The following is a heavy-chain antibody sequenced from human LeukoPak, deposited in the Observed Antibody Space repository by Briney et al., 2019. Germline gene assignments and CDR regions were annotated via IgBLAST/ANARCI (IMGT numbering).Heavy chain of an antibody. CDR3: ARWGTAAGRALDY. J-gene: IGHJ4*02. CDR1: GGSISSYY. D-gene: IGHD6-13*01. V-gene: IGHV4-4*09. Sequence: PSETLSLTCTVSGGSISSYYWSWIRQPPGKGLEWIGYIYTSGSTNYNPSLKSRVTISVDTSKNQFSLKLSSVIAADTAVYYCARWGTAAGRALDYWGRGTLVTVSS. CDR2: IYTSGST.